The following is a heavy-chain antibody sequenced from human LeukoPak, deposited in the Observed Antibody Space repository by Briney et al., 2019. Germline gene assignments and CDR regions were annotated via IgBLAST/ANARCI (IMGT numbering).Heavy chain of an antibody. CDR3: TRDPRGVMSYYYYYYYMDV. CDR2: IRSKAYGGTT. D-gene: IGHD3-10*01. CDR1: GFTFGDYA. Sequence: GGSLRLSCTASGFTFGDYAMSWFRQAPGKGLEWVGFIRSKAYGGTTEYAASVKGRFTISRDDSKSIAYLQMNSLKTEDTAVYYCTRDPRGVMSYYYYYYYMDVWGKGTTVTISS. V-gene: IGHV3-49*03. J-gene: IGHJ6*03.